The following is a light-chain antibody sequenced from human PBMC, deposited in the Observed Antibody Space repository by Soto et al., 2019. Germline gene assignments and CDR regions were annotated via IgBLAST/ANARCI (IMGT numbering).Light chain of an antibody. J-gene: IGLJ2*01. Sequence: QSALTQPPSASGSPGQSVTISCTGTSSDVGGYNYVSWYQQHPGKAPKLMIYEVSKRPSGVPDRFSGSKSGNTASLTVSGLQADDEADYYCTSYTDSDTLVFGGGTKLTVL. CDR2: EVS. CDR3: TSYTDSDTLV. CDR1: SSDVGGYNY. V-gene: IGLV2-8*01.